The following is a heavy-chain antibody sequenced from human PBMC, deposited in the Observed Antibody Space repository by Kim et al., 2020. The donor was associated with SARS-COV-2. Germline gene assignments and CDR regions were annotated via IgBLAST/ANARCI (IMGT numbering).Heavy chain of an antibody. CDR3: ARSYGDQAFDV. D-gene: IGHD4-17*01. CDR2: DT. V-gene: IGHV5-51*01. Sequence: DTRYNQSFEGQVTISDDKSISTVFLHWGSLKASDTAMYYCARSYGDQAFDVWGQGTMITVSS. J-gene: IGHJ3*01.